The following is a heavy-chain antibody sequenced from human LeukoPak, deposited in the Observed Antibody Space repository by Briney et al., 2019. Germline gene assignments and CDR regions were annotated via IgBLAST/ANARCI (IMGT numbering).Heavy chain of an antibody. CDR2: ISSSGSTI. CDR3: ARDLLYYYDSSGYSNPLGY. CDR1: GFTFSCYE. D-gene: IGHD3-22*01. V-gene: IGHV3-48*03. J-gene: IGHJ4*02. Sequence: GGSLILSCAGSGFTFSCYEMNWVRQAPGKGLEWVSYISSSGSTIYYADSVKGRFTISRDNAKNSLYLQMNSLRAEDTAVYYCARDLLYYYDSSGYSNPLGYWGQGTLVTVSS.